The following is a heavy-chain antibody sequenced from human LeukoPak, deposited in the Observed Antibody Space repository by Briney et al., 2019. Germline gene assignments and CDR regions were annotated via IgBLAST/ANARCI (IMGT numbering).Heavy chain of an antibody. CDR1: GYIFTSYW. Sequence: GESLKISCKGSGYIFTSYWIGWVRQMPGKGLEWMGIIYPGDSDTRYSPSFQGQVTISADKSISTAYLQWSSLKASDTAMYYCARLDGYNLKDSWFDPWGQGTLVTVSS. J-gene: IGHJ5*02. D-gene: IGHD5-24*01. CDR2: IYPGDSDT. V-gene: IGHV5-51*01. CDR3: ARLDGYNLKDSWFDP.